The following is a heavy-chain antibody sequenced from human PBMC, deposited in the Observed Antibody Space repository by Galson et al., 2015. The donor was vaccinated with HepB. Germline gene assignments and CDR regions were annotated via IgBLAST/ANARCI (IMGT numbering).Heavy chain of an antibody. J-gene: IGHJ6*02. Sequence: SVKASCKASGGTFSSYTISWVRQAPGQGLEWMGRIIPILGIANYAQKFQGRVTITADKSTSTAYMELSSLRSEDTAVYYCARAHLETDTAMVYYGMDVWGQGTTVTVSS. V-gene: IGHV1-69*02. D-gene: IGHD5-18*01. CDR2: IIPILGIA. CDR3: ARAHLETDTAMVYYGMDV. CDR1: GGTFSSYT.